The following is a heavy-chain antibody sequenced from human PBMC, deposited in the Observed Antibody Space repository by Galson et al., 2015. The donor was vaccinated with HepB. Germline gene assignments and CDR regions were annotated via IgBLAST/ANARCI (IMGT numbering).Heavy chain of an antibody. CDR1: GFTFSSYA. CDR2: ISYDGSNK. D-gene: IGHD3-10*01. J-gene: IGHJ6*03. V-gene: IGHV3-30-3*01. CDR3: ASTMVRGVIYYYYYMDV. Sequence: SLRLSCAASGFTFSSYAMHWVRQAPGKGLEWVAVISYDGSNKYYADSVKGRFTISRDNSKNTLYLQMNSLRAEDTAVYYCASTMVRGVIYYYYYMDVWGKGTTVTVSS.